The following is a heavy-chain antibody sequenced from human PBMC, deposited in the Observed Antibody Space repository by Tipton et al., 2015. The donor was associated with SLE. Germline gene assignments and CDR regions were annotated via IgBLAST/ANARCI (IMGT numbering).Heavy chain of an antibody. CDR3: ARDRGRDGYNTAFDY. Sequence: TLSLTCTVSGGSISSYYWSWIRQPPGKGLECIGYIYYSGSTNYNPPLKSRVTLSVDTSKNQLSLKLSSVTAADTAGYYCARDRGRDGYNTAFDYWGQGTLVTVSS. CDR2: IYYSGST. D-gene: IGHD5-24*01. V-gene: IGHV4-59*01. CDR1: GGSISSYY. J-gene: IGHJ4*02.